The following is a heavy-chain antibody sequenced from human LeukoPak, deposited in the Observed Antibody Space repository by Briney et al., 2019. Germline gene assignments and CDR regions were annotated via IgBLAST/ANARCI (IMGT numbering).Heavy chain of an antibody. Sequence: SETLSLTCTVSGGSISSSSYYWGWIRQPPGKGLEWIGSIYYSGSIYYNPSLKSRVTISVDTSKNQFSLKLSSVTAADTAVYYCARDFSHYYGSGSRSAGFDPWGQGILVTVSS. J-gene: IGHJ5*02. CDR1: GGSISSSSYY. D-gene: IGHD3-10*01. V-gene: IGHV4-39*07. CDR3: ARDFSHYYGSGSRSAGFDP. CDR2: IYYSGSI.